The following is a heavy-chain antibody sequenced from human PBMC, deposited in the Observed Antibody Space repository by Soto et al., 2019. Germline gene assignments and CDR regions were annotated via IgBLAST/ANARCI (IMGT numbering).Heavy chain of an antibody. J-gene: IGHJ4*02. CDR1: GFTVSNNY. Sequence: EVQLVETGGGLIQPGGSLRLSCAVSGFTVSNNYMKWVRQAPGQGLEWVSLIYSGGGAYYADSVKGRFTISRDSNTLYLPMNNLRAEDTAVYYCAASPSAGYWGRGTLVNVSS. CDR3: AASPSAGY. CDR2: IYSGGGA. V-gene: IGHV3-53*02.